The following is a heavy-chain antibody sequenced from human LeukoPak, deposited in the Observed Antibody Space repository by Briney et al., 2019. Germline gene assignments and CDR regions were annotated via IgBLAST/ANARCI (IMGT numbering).Heavy chain of an antibody. Sequence: GGSLRLSCVASGFTFTSYTMHWVRQAPGKGLEWVSYISSSGSTIYYADSVKGRFTISRDNAKNSLYLQMNSLRAEDTAVYYCARGGTLEYFQHWGQGTLVTVSS. CDR1: GFTFTSYT. J-gene: IGHJ1*01. CDR2: ISSSGSTI. V-gene: IGHV3-48*03. CDR3: ARGGTLEYFQH.